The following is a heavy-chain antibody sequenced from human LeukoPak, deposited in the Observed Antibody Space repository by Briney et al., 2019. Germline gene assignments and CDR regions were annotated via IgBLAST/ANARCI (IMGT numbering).Heavy chain of an antibody. CDR3: ANLYGDSPDY. J-gene: IGHJ4*02. CDR2: ISYDGSST. V-gene: IGHV3-30*18. D-gene: IGHD4-17*01. Sequence: GGSLRLSCAASGFTFSRSGMHWVRQAPGKGLEWVAVISYDGSSTYYADSVKGRFTISRDNSKNTLYLQMNSLRAEDTAVYYCANLYGDSPDYWGQGTLVTVSS. CDR1: GFTFSRSG.